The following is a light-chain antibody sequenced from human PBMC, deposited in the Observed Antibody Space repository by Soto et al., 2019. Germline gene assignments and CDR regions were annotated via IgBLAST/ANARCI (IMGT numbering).Light chain of an antibody. J-gene: IGKJ5*01. CDR3: QQRHMWPIT. V-gene: IGKV3-11*01. CDR2: GAS. CDR1: QSVSDK. Sequence: EFVLTQSPGTLSLSPGERATLSCRASQSVSDKLAWYQQKPGQAPRLLIYGASTRATGIPDRFSGGGSGTDFTLTISSLEPEDSAVYYCQQRHMWPITFGQGTRLEIK.